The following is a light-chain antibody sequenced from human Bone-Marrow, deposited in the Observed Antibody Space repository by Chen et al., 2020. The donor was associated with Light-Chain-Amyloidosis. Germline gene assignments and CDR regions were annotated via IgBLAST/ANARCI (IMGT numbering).Light chain of an antibody. J-gene: IGLJ2*01. Sequence: SYELTQPPSVSVSPGQTASITCSGDKFGGKYACWYQQKPGQAPVLVIHRDTERPSGISERFSGSSSGTTATLTISGVQAEDEADYHCQSADSSGTYEVIFGGGTKLTVL. CDR2: RDT. V-gene: IGLV3-25*03. CDR1: KFGGKY. CDR3: QSADSSGTYEVI.